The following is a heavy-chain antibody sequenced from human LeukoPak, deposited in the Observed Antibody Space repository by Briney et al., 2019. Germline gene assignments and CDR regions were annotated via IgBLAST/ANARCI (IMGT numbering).Heavy chain of an antibody. Sequence: GGSLRLSYAASGFTISLNYMGWVRQAPGKGLEWVATIYTGDSRDYLESVRGRFTISTDKSKSILYLQMNSLRVEDTAVYFCARGLPGGTARQLDVFDYWGQGTLVTVSS. V-gene: IGHV3-53*01. CDR2: IYTGDSR. J-gene: IGHJ4*02. CDR1: GFTISLNY. CDR3: ARGLPGGTARQLDVFDY. D-gene: IGHD5-24*01.